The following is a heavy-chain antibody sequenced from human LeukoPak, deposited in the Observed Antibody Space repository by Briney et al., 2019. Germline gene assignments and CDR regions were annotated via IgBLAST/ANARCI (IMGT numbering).Heavy chain of an antibody. V-gene: IGHV3-74*01. Sequence: GGSLRLSCAASGLAFSAYKMHWVRQAPRKGLVWVSRISTDGYTTDYADFVQGQFTASRDNTKNTWSLEMNSLRAEDTAVYYCVVGGSPGYWGQGTLVTVSS. D-gene: IGHD2-15*01. CDR3: VVGGSPGY. CDR1: GLAFSAYK. J-gene: IGHJ4*02. CDR2: ISTDGYTT.